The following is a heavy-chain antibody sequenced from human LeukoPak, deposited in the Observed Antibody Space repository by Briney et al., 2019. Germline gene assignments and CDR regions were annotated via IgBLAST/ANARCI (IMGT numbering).Heavy chain of an antibody. V-gene: IGHV4-59*01. J-gene: IGHJ6*04. CDR3: ARAGYSGSDFSV. D-gene: IGHD5-12*01. Sequence: SETLSLTCTVSGGSISTYYWSWIRQPPGKGLEWIGYIYYSGSTNYNPSLKSRVTISVDTSKNQFSLKLSSVTATDTAVYYCARAGYSGSDFSVWGKGSTVTVSS. CDR2: IYYSGST. CDR1: GGSISTYY.